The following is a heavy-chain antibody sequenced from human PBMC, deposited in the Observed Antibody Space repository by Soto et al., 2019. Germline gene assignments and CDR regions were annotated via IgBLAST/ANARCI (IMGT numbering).Heavy chain of an antibody. CDR2: IYPGDSDT. Sequence: GESQKISCKGSGYRFTRYWISWVRQMPGKGLEWMGIIYPGDSDTRYSPSFQGQVTISADKSISTAYLQWSSLKASDTALYYCARHHQQLSPDYCGQGTLVTVSS. CDR3: ARHHQQLSPDY. D-gene: IGHD6-13*01. CDR1: GYRFTRYW. V-gene: IGHV5-51*01. J-gene: IGHJ4*02.